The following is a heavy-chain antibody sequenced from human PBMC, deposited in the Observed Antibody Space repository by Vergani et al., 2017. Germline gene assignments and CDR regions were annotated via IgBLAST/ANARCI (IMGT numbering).Heavy chain of an antibody. V-gene: IGHV4-59*01. CDR2: IYYSGST. J-gene: IGHJ6*03. Sequence: QVQLQESGPGLVKPSETLSLTCTVSGGSISSYYWSWIRQPPGKGLERIGYIYYSGSTNYNPSFKSRVTISVDTSKNQFSLKLSSVTAADTAVYYCARSRLLRYYYMDVWGKGTTVTVSS. CDR1: GGSISSYY. D-gene: IGHD2-21*02. CDR3: ARSRLLRYYYMDV.